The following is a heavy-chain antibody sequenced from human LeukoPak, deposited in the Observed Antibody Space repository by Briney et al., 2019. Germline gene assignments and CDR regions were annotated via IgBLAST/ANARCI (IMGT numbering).Heavy chain of an antibody. J-gene: IGHJ3*02. CDR1: GFTFGNYA. CDR3: TTCGYDRCGAFDI. D-gene: IGHD5-12*01. CDR2: IKSKTDGGTT. Sequence: GGSLRLSCTAFGFTFGNYALSWVRQAPGKGLEWVGRIKSKTDGGTTDYAAPMKGRFSISRDDSKNTLYLQMNSLETEDTAMYYCTTCGYDRCGAFDIWGQGTVVTVSS. V-gene: IGHV3-15*01.